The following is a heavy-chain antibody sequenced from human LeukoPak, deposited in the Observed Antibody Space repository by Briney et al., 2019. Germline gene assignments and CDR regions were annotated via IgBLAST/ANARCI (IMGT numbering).Heavy chain of an antibody. V-gene: IGHV5-51*01. J-gene: IGHJ4*02. CDR3: ARRYSSSWFHFDY. D-gene: IGHD6-13*01. CDR1: GYSFTNYW. Sequence: PGESLKISCKGSGYSFTNYWIGWVRQMPGKGLEWMGIIYPGDSDTKYSPSFQGQVTISADKSISTAYLQWSSLKASDSAMYYCARRYSSSWFHFDYWGQGTLVTVSS. CDR2: IYPGDSDT.